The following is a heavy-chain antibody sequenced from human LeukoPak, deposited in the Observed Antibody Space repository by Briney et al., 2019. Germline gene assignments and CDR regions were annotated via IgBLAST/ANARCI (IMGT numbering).Heavy chain of an antibody. J-gene: IGHJ6*02. CDR1: GYTFTGYY. CDR2: INPNSGGT. CDR3: ATRPPWIHGRYYYYGMDV. D-gene: IGHD5-18*01. V-gene: IGHV1-2*02. Sequence: ASVKVSCKASGYTFTGYYMHWVRQAPGQGLEWMGWINPNSGGTNYAQKFQGRVTMTRDTSISTAYMELSRLRSDDTAVYYCATRPPWIHGRYYYYGMDVWGQGTTVTVSS.